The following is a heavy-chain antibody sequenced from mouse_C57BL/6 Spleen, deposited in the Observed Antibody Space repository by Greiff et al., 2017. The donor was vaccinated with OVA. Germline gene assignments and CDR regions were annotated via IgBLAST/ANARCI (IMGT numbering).Heavy chain of an antibody. CDR2: INPSSGST. V-gene: IGHV1-4*01. CDR1: GYTFTSYT. CDR3: ASFYYFYEGFAY. D-gene: IGHD2-2*01. J-gene: IGHJ3*01. Sequence: QVQLQQSGAELARPGASVKMSCKASGYTFTSYTMHWVKQRPGKGLEWIGYINPSSGSTKYNQKFKDKATLTADKSSSTAYMQLSSLTSEDSAVYYGASFYYFYEGFAYWGQGTLVTVSA.